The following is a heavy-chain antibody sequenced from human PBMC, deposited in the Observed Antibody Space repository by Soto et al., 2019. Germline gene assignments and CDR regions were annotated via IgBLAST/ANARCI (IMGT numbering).Heavy chain of an antibody. CDR3: AKDRWQQLVPLNWFDP. CDR2: ISGSGGST. J-gene: IGHJ5*02. V-gene: IGHV3-23*01. Sequence: GGSLRLSCAASGFTFSSYAMSWVRQAPGKGLEWVSAISGSGGSTYYADSVKGRFTISRDNSKDTLYLQMNSLRAEDTAVYYCAKDRWQQLVPLNWFDPWGQGTLVTVSS. CDR1: GFTFSSYA. D-gene: IGHD6-13*01.